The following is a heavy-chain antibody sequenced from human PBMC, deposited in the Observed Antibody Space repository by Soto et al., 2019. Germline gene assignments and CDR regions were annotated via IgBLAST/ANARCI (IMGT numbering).Heavy chain of an antibody. Sequence: PGGSLSLSCAASGFTFSSYSMNWVRQAPGKGLEWVSSISSSSTYIYYADSVKGRITISRDNAKNSLYLQMNSLRAEDTAVYFCAREEYTGSSYNWFDPWGQGTLVTVSS. CDR2: ISSSSTYI. CDR1: GFTFSSYS. CDR3: AREEYTGSSYNWFDP. D-gene: IGHD6-6*01. J-gene: IGHJ5*02. V-gene: IGHV3-21*01.